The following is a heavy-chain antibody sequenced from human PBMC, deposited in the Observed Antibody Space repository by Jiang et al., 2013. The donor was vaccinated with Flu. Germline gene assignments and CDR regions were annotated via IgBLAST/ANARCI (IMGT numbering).Heavy chain of an antibody. CDR3: ARHGAPDTGTTGDYFDY. Sequence: GPGLVKPSETLSLTCTVSGGSISSTTYYWGWIRQPPGKGLEWIGTGYYSGITFYSPSLKSRVTISVDTSKNQFSLKLSSVTAADTALYYCARHGAPDTGTTGDYFDYWGQGTLVTVSS. CDR2: GYYSGIT. J-gene: IGHJ4*02. D-gene: IGHD1-7*01. CDR1: GGSISSTTYY. V-gene: IGHV4-39*01.